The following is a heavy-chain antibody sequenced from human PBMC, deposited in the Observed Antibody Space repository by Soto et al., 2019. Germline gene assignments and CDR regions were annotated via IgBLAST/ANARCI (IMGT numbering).Heavy chain of an antibody. D-gene: IGHD3-10*01. Sequence: SETLSLTCAVSGGSISSSNWWSWVRQPPGKGLEWIGEIYHSGSTNYNPSLKSRVTISVDKSKNQFSLKASDTAIYYCALVVRGVTTEAHYFDYWGQGTLVTVSS. CDR2: IYHSGST. V-gene: IGHV4-4*02. CDR3: GVTTEAHYFDY. CDR1: GGSISSSNW. J-gene: IGHJ4*02.